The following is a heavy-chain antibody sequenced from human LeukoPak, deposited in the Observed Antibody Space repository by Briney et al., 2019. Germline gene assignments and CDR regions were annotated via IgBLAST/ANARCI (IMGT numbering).Heavy chain of an antibody. CDR2: IFYSGST. Sequence: SFTSYWIGWVRQMPGKGLEWIGNIFYSGSTYYSPSLKSRVTISVDTSKNQFSLKLSSVTAADTAVYYCASYYYDSSGYDAFDIWGQGTMVTVSS. CDR3: ASYYYDSSGYDAFDI. D-gene: IGHD3-22*01. J-gene: IGHJ3*02. V-gene: IGHV4-39*07. CDR1: SFTSYW.